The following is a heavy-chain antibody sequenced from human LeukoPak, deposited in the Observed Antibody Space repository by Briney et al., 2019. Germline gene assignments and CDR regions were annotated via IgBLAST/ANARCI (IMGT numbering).Heavy chain of an antibody. D-gene: IGHD3-10*01. V-gene: IGHV3-30*18. J-gene: IGHJ6*03. CDR3: AKDSALYYIDV. Sequence: PGGSLRLSCAASGFTFSSYDMHWIRQAPGKGLEWVAVISYDGSNKYYGDSVKGRFTISRDNSKNTLYLQMNSLKGDDTAVYYCAKDSALYYIDVWGKGTTVIISS. CDR1: GFTFSSYD. CDR2: ISYDGSNK.